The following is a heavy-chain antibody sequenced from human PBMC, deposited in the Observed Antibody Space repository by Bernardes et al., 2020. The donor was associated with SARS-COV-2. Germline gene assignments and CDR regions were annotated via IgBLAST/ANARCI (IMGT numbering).Heavy chain of an antibody. D-gene: IGHD6-19*01. J-gene: IGHJ4*02. CDR3: SKDRMADSGWYQEYYFEY. Sequence: ASVKVSCKASGYTFTSYDINWVRQATGQGLYWMGLINPNIFNTGYAQKFQGRVTMTSNTSISTAYMELSSLRSEDTAVYYCSKDRMADSGWYQEYYFEYWGQGNLVKVSS. V-gene: IGHV1-8*01. CDR1: GYTFTSYD. CDR2: INPNIFNT.